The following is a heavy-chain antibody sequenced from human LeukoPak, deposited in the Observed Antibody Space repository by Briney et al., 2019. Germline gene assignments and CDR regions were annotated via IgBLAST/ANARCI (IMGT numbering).Heavy chain of an antibody. CDR2: INSDGSST. J-gene: IGHJ3*02. CDR1: GFTFSSYW. V-gene: IGHV3-74*01. CDR3: APLSFWDAFDI. D-gene: IGHD3-16*02. Sequence: GGSLRLSCAASGFTFSSYWMHWVRQAPGKGLVWVSRINSDGSSTSYADSVKGRFTISRDNAKNTLYLQMNSLRAEDTAVYYCAPLSFWDAFDIRGQGTMVTVSS.